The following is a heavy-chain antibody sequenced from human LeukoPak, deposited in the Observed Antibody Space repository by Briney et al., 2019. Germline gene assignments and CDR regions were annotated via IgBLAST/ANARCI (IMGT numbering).Heavy chain of an antibody. CDR1: GGTFSSYA. CDR3: ASTTGALPYYFDY. Sequence: SVKVSCKASGGTFSSYAISWVRQAPGQGLEWMGRIIPILGIANYAQKFQGRVTITADKSTSTAYMELSSLRSEDTAVYYCASTTGALPYYFDYWGQGTLVTVTS. D-gene: IGHD1-1*01. V-gene: IGHV1-69*04. CDR2: IIPILGIA. J-gene: IGHJ4*02.